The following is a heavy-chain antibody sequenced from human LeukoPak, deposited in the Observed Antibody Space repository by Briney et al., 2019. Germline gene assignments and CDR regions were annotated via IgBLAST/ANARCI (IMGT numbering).Heavy chain of an antibody. CDR2: INTDGDTT. CDR3: AKGRGSSSWYGDAFDI. J-gene: IGHJ3*02. CDR1: GFTFTSSW. D-gene: IGHD6-13*01. Sequence: GGSLRLSCAASGFTFTSSWMHWLRQAPGKGLMWISRINTDGDTTSYADSVKGRFTISRDNSKNTLYLQMNSLRAEDTAVYYCAKGRGSSSWYGDAFDIWGQGTMVTVSS. V-gene: IGHV3-74*01.